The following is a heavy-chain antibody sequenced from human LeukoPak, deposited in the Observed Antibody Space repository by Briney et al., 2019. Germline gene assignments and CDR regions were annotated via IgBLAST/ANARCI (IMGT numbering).Heavy chain of an antibody. Sequence: ASVKVSCKASGYTFTGYYMHWVRQAPGQGLEWMGWMNPINGGTNYAQKFQGRVTMTRDRSTNTAYLELTSLRSDDTAVYYCARAKDLKISRFEPWGQGTLVTVSS. CDR1: GYTFTGYY. CDR3: ARAKDLKISRFEP. V-gene: IGHV1-2*02. J-gene: IGHJ5*02. CDR2: MNPINGGT. D-gene: IGHD2-15*01.